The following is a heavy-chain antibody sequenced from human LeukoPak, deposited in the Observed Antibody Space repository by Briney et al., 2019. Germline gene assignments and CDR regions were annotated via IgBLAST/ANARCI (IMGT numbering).Heavy chain of an antibody. V-gene: IGHV3-30-3*01. CDR3: ARARYEYDSSGYYFDY. J-gene: IGHJ4*02. CDR1: GFTFSTYA. D-gene: IGHD3-22*01. Sequence: GGSLRLSCAASGFTFSTYAMHWVRQAPGKGLEWVAVISYDGSNKYHADSVKGRFTISRDNSQNTLYLQVNSLRAEDTAVYYCARARYEYDSSGYYFDYWGQGTLVTVSS. CDR2: ISYDGSNK.